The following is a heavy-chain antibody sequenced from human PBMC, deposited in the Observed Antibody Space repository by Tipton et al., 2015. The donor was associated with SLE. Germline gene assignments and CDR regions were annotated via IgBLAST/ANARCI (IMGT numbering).Heavy chain of an antibody. CDR2: IYYSGRT. V-gene: IGHV4-61*05. CDR3: ARSYYYGSGTYYYYMDV. J-gene: IGHJ6*03. D-gene: IGHD3-10*01. CDR1: GGSISSTPYY. Sequence: TLSLTCTVSGGSISSTPYYWSWFRQHPGKGLEWIGYIYYSGRTNYNPPLKSRVTISVDTSKNQFSLKLSSVTAADTAVYYCARSYYYGSGTYYYYMDVWGKGTTVTVSS.